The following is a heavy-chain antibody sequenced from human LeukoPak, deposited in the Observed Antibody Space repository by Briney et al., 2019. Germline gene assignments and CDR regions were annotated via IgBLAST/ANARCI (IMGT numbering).Heavy chain of an antibody. Sequence: GGSLRLSCAASEFTFSSYGMHWVRQAPGKGLEWVAVIWYDGSNKYYADSVKGRFTISRDNAKNSLYLQMNSLRAEDTAVYYCARSGVGATNDYWGQGTLVTVSS. V-gene: IGHV3-33*08. CDR3: ARSGVGATNDY. D-gene: IGHD1-26*01. J-gene: IGHJ4*02. CDR1: EFTFSSYG. CDR2: IWYDGSNK.